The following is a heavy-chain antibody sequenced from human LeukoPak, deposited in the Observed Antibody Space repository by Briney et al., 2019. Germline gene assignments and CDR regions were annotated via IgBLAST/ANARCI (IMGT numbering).Heavy chain of an antibody. V-gene: IGHV1-69*05. CDR3: ARVADIVSLYYFDY. CDR2: IIPIFGTA. D-gene: IGHD5/OR15-5a*01. J-gene: IGHJ4*02. CDR1: GGTFSSYA. Sequence: ASVKVSCKASGGTFSSYAISWVRQAPGQGLEWMGGIIPIFGTANYAQKFQGRVTITTDESTSTAYMELSSLRSEDTAVYYCARVADIVSLYYFDYWGQGTLVTVSS.